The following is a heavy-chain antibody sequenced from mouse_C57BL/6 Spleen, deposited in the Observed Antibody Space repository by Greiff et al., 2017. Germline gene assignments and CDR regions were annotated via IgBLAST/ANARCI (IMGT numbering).Heavy chain of an antibody. D-gene: IGHD2-4*01. CDR1: GYTFTDYN. V-gene: IGHV1-22*01. CDR3: ARGNYYDYYYYAMDY. CDR2: INPNNGGT. J-gene: IGHJ4*01. Sequence: EVQLQQSGPELVKPGASVKMSCKASGYTFTDYNMHWVKQSHGKSLVWIGYINPNNGGTSYNQKFKGKATLTVNKSSSTAYMELRSLTSEDSAVYYCARGNYYDYYYYAMDYWGQGTSVTVSS.